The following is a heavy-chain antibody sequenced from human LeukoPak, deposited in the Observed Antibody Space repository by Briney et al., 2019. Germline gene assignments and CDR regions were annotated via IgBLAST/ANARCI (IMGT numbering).Heavy chain of an antibody. CDR3: AKDGPRYSSGWYFDY. CDR2: IRYDGSNK. J-gene: IGHJ4*02. D-gene: IGHD6-19*01. CDR1: GFTFTSYG. Sequence: GGSLRLSCAASGFTFTSYGMHCVRQAPGKGLEWVAFIRYDGSNKYHADSVTGRFTISRENSKNTLNLQMNSLISEDTAVYYCAKDGPRYSSGWYFDYWGQGTLVTVSS. V-gene: IGHV3-30*02.